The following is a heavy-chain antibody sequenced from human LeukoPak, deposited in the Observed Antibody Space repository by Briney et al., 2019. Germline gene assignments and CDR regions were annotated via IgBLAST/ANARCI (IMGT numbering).Heavy chain of an antibody. CDR3: ARDREARRTYSSYYFDY. CDR2: LWYDGENR. CDR1: GFTFSNYG. D-gene: IGHD2-21*01. J-gene: IGHJ4*02. Sequence: GGSLRLSCAASGFTFSNYGMHWVRQAPGKGLEWVAVLWYDGENRYYADSVKGRFTISGDNSKSMLYLQMNSLRGEDTAVYYCARDREARRTYSSYYFDYWGQGGLVTVSS. V-gene: IGHV3-33*01.